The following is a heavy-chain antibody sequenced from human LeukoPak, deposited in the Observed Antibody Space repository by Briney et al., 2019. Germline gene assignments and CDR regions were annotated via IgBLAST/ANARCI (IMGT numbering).Heavy chain of an antibody. CDR2: INPNSGGT. D-gene: IGHD2-21*02. CDR3: ARGPPTLPKKSVVVVTATTSNFDY. Sequence: ASVKVSCKASGYTFTGYYMHWVRQAPGQGLEWKGRINPNSGGTNYAQKFQGRVTMTRDTSISTAYMELSRLRSDDTAVYYCARGPPTLPKKSVVVVTATTSNFDYWGQGTLVTVSS. CDR1: GYTFTGYY. J-gene: IGHJ4*02. V-gene: IGHV1-2*06.